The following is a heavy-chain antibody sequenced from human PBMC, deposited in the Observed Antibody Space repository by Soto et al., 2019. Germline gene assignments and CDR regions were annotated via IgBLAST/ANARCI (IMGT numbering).Heavy chain of an antibody. V-gene: IGHV4-59*08. CDR1: GGSITNYY. J-gene: IGHJ6*02. CDR3: ARRGLGSVDGLVDV. CDR2: IQYNGYS. D-gene: IGHD1-26*01. Sequence: QVQLQESGPGLVKPSETLSLTCTVSGGSITNYYCCWFRQPPGKGLEWIGYIQYNGYSAYNLSLKRRVTLSMDTPNTEFSLMLVCVTATDTAVSVFARRGLGSVDGLVDVWGHGTKVIVSS.